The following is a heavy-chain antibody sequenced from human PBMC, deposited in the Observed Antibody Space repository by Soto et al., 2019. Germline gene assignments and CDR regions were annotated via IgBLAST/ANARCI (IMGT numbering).Heavy chain of an antibody. D-gene: IGHD2-8*01. J-gene: IGHJ4*02. CDR1: GGSISSGGYY. Sequence: QVQLQESGPGLVKPSQTLSLTCTVSGGSISSGGYYWSWIRQHPGKGLEWIGYIYYSGSTYYNPSLKSRVTISVDTSKNQFSLKLSSVTAADTAVYYCATSPLTGCTNGVCYTSPLLYFDYWGQGTLVTVSS. V-gene: IGHV4-31*03. CDR3: ATSPLTGCTNGVCYTSPLLYFDY. CDR2: IYYSGST.